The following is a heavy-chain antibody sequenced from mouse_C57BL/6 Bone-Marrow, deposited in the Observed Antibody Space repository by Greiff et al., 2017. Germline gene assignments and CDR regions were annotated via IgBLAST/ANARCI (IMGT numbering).Heavy chain of an antibody. D-gene: IGHD1-1*01. CDR3: ASENYYGSSYFDY. V-gene: IGHV1-64*01. CDR1: GYTFTSYW. J-gene: IGHJ2*01. Sequence: QVQLKQSGAELVKPGASVKLSCKASGYTFTSYWMHWVKQRPGQGLEWIGMIHPNSGSTNYNEKFKSKATLTVDKSSSTAYMQLSSLTSEDSAVYYCASENYYGSSYFDYWGQGTTLTVSS. CDR2: IHPNSGST.